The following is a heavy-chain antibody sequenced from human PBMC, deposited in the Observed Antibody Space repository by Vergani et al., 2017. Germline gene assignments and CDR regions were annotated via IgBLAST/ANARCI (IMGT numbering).Heavy chain of an antibody. V-gene: IGHV1-69-2*01. J-gene: IGHJ6*02. CDR1: GYTFPDHY. Sequence: EVQLVQSGAEVKKPGATMNISCKVSGYTFPDHYMHWVKQAPGKGLEWMGLVDPEDGETIYAEKFKGRVTIAAYTSTDTAHLELSSLRSEDTAVYYCATPQTVTTGGMEVWGQGTTVIVSS. CDR2: VDPEDGET. CDR3: ATPQTVTTGGMEV. D-gene: IGHD4-17*01.